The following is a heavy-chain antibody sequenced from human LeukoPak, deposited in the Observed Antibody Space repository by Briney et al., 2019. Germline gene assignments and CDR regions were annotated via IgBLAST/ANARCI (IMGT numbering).Heavy chain of an antibody. CDR3: ARTRDGPFDY. V-gene: IGHV3-23*01. CDR1: GFTFTPYA. D-gene: IGHD5-24*01. J-gene: IGHJ4*02. Sequence: GGSLRLSCAASGFTFTPYAMSWVRQAPGKRLEWVAGVTGNGIHTWYADSVKGRFTISRDNAKNSLYLQMNSLRVEDTAVYYCARTRDGPFDYWGQGTLVTVSS. CDR2: VTGNGIHT.